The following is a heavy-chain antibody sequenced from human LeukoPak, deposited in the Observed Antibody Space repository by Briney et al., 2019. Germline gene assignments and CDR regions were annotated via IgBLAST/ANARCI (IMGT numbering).Heavy chain of an antibody. Sequence: PGGSLRLSCAASGFTFSSYAMSWVRQAPGKGLEWVAGISGSAVNTYYADSVKGRFTISRDNSKNILYLQVYRLRAEDTALYCCAKDSYITVGEFDSWGQGTLVTVSS. CDR3: AKDSYITVGEFDS. CDR2: ISGSAVNT. J-gene: IGHJ4*02. V-gene: IGHV3-23*01. CDR1: GFTFSSYA. D-gene: IGHD6-19*01.